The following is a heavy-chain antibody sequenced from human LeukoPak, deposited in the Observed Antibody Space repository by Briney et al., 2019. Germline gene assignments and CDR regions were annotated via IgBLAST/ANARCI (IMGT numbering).Heavy chain of an antibody. Sequence: SETLSLTCTVSGGSISSSSYYWGWIRQPPGKGLEWIGSIYYSGSTYYNPSLKSRVTISVDTSKNQFSLKLSSVTAADTAVYYCARSLSLDSNYERGPYYYYMDVWGKGTTVTVSS. V-gene: IGHV4-39*01. CDR2: IYYSGST. CDR1: GGSISSSSYY. CDR3: ARSLSLDSNYERGPYYYYMDV. D-gene: IGHD4-11*01. J-gene: IGHJ6*03.